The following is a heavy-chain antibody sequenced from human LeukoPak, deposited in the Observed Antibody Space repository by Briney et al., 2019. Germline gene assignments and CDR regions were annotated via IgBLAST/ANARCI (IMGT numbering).Heavy chain of an antibody. CDR3: ARDPNSYDFWSRYGGGIDY. CDR2: ISYDGSNK. J-gene: IGHJ4*02. CDR1: GFTFSSYA. V-gene: IGHV3-30-3*01. D-gene: IGHD3-3*01. Sequence: GGSLRLSCAASGFTFSSYAMHWVRQAPGKGLEGVAVISYDGSNKYYADSVKGRFTISRDNSKNTLYLQMNSLRAEDTAVYYCARDPNSYDFWSRYGGGIDYWGQGTLVTVSS.